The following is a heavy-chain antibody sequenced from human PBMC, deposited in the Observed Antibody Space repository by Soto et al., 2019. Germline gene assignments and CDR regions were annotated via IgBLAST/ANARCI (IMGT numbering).Heavy chain of an antibody. J-gene: IGHJ4*02. Sequence: QVQLQQWGAGLLKPSETLSLTCAVYGGSFSGYYWTWIRQPPGTGLEWIGEINHSGSTNYNPSLKXRVTITADTSKNQFSRKLTSVTAADTAMYFCARDKITGVFDFWGQGTRVTVSS. V-gene: IGHV4-34*01. CDR1: GGSFSGYY. CDR2: INHSGST. CDR3: ARDKITGVFDF. D-gene: IGHD2-8*02.